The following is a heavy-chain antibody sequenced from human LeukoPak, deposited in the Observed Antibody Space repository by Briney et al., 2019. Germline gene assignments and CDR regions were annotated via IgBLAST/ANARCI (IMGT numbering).Heavy chain of an antibody. CDR2: ISSSSSYT. V-gene: IGHV3-11*06. CDR1: GFTFSDYY. CDR3: ARSYYDILTGYYPHFDY. J-gene: IGHJ4*02. Sequence: SGGSLRLSCAASGFTFSDYYVSWIRQAPGKGLEWVSYISSSSSYTNYADSVKGRFTISRDNAKNSLYLQMNSLRAEDTAVYYCARSYYDILTGYYPHFDYWGQGTLVTVSS. D-gene: IGHD3-9*01.